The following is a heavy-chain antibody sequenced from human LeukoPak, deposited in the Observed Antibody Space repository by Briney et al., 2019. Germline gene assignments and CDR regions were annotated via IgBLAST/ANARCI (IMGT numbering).Heavy chain of an antibody. CDR3: AKGNHYYDTSGYAFDI. J-gene: IGHJ3*02. CDR1: GFTFSSYG. V-gene: IGHV3-30*02. Sequence: GGSLRLSCAASGFTFSSYGMHWVRQAPGKGLEWVAFIRYDGSNKYYADSVKGRFTITRGNPENTLYLQMNSLRAEDTAVYYCAKGNHYYDTSGYAFDIWGQGTMVTVSS. D-gene: IGHD3-22*01. CDR2: IRYDGSNK.